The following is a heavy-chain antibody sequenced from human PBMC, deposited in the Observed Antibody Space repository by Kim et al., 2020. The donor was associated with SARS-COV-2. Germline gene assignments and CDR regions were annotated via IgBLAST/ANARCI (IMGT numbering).Heavy chain of an antibody. CDR3: ARERIQVVATNYYYYYGMDV. CDR2: ISYDGSNK. V-gene: IGHV3-30-3*01. CDR1: GFTFSSYA. Sequence: GGSLRLSCAASGFTFSSYAMHWVRQAPGKGLEWVAVISYDGSNKYYADSVKGRFTISRDNSKNTLYLQMNSLRAEDTAVYYCARERIQVVATNYYYYYGMDVWGQGTTVTVSS. J-gene: IGHJ6*02. D-gene: IGHD3-22*01.